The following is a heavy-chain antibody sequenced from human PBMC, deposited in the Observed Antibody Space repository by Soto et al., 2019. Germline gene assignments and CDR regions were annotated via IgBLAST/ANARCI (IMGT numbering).Heavy chain of an antibody. J-gene: IGHJ4*02. V-gene: IGHV1-3*01. CDR3: ARGPGGPDGPGDY. CDR1: GYTFTNYA. D-gene: IGHD2-15*01. CDR2: INAGNGNT. Sequence: QVQLVQYGAEVKKPGASVKVSCMASGYTFTNYAMHWVRQAPGQRIEWMGWINAGNGNTKYSQKFQGRVTITRDTAASTAYMDLSSLRSEDTAVYYCARGPGGPDGPGDYWGQGTLVTVSS.